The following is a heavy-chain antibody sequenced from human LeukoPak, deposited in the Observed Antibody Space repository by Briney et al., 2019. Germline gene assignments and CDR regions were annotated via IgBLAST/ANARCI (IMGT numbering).Heavy chain of an antibody. CDR2: INTNTGNP. CDR3: ARDDGGNGDGSFDP. Sequence: ASVKVSCKASGYTFTSYYMHWVRQAPGQGLEWMGWINTNTGNPTYAQGFTGRFVFSLDTSVSTAYLQISSLKAEDTAVYYCARDDGGNGDGSFDPWGQGTLVTVSS. V-gene: IGHV7-4-1*02. D-gene: IGHD4-17*01. J-gene: IGHJ5*02. CDR1: GYTFTSYY.